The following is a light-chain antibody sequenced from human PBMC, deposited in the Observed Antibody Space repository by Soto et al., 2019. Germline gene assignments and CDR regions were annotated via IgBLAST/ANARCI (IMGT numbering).Light chain of an antibody. CDR3: SSYAGSNMGV. CDR2: DVT. J-gene: IGLJ1*01. V-gene: IGLV2-11*01. Sequence: QSALTQPRSVSGSPGQSVTISCTGTSSDVGRYNYVSWYQQHPGKAPKLMIYDVTMRPSGVPDRFSGSKSGNTASLTISGLQAEDDADYYCSSYAGSNMGVFGTGTKVTVL. CDR1: SSDVGRYNY.